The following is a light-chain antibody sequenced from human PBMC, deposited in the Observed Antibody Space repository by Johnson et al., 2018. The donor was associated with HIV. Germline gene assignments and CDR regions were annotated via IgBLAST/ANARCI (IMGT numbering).Light chain of an antibody. J-gene: IGLJ1*01. CDR1: SSNIGNNY. CDR3: AAWDDSLNGHV. Sequence: QSVLTQPPSVSAAPGQKVTISCSGSSSNIGNNYVSWYQQVPGTAPKLLIYDNNKRPSGIPDRFSGSKSGTSASLAISGLQSEDEADYYCAAWDDSLNGHVFGTGTKVTVL. CDR2: DNN. V-gene: IGLV1-51*01.